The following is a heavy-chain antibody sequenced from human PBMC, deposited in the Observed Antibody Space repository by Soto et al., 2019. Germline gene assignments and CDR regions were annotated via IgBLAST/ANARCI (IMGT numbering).Heavy chain of an antibody. Sequence: QVQLVQSGAEVKKPESSVKVSCKAPGGTFSTYAISWFRQAPGQGLEWMGGIIPMFGTANYAQRFQDRVTITADESTNTGYMELSSLRSEDTAVYFCASGIQLWLRQINNGYSGWGQGTLVTVSS. CDR2: IIPMFGTA. CDR3: ASGIQLWLRQINNGYSG. V-gene: IGHV1-69*12. D-gene: IGHD5-18*01. J-gene: IGHJ4*02. CDR1: GGTFSTYA.